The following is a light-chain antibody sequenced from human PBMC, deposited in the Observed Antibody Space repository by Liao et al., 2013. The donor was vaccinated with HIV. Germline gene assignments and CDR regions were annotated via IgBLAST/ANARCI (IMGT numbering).Light chain of an antibody. CDR1: KLGDKN. Sequence: SYELTQPPSVSVSPGQTASITCSGDKLGDKNVCWYQQRPGQSPVLLIYQSSRRPSGIPERFSGSNSGNTATLTISGTQSTDEADYYCQAWDSSTAFFGTGTKVTVL. J-gene: IGLJ1*01. CDR3: QAWDSSTAF. CDR2: QSS. V-gene: IGLV3-1*01.